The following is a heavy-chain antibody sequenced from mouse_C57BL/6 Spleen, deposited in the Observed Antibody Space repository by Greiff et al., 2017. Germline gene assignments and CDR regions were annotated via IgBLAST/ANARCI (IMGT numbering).Heavy chain of an antibody. J-gene: IGHJ4*01. D-gene: IGHD1-1*01. V-gene: IGHV1-22*01. CDR2: INPNNGGT. Sequence: VQLQQSGPELVKPGASVKMSCKASGYTFTDYNMHWVKQSHGKSLEWIGYINPNNGGTSYNQKFKGKATLTVNKSSSTAYMELRSLTSEDSAVYYGARAPITTVVATKAMDYWGQGTSVTVSS. CDR1: GYTFTDYN. CDR3: ARAPITTVVATKAMDY.